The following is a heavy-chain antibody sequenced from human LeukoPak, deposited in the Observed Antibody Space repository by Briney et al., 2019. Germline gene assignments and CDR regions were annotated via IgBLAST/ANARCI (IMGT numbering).Heavy chain of an antibody. D-gene: IGHD6-6*01. J-gene: IGHJ4*02. Sequence: GGSLRLSCAASGFTFSNYALSWVRQAPGKGLEWVSLISGSGGQKDYADSVKGRFTISRDNSKNTLYLQMNSLRAEDTAVYYCARDGAARRNFDYWGQGTLVTVSS. CDR3: ARDGAARRNFDY. V-gene: IGHV3-23*01. CDR1: GFTFSNYA. CDR2: ISGSGGQK.